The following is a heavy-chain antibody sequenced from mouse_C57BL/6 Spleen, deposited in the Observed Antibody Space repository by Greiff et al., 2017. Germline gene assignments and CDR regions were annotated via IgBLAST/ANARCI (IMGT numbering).Heavy chain of an antibody. CDR2: INPSNGGT. D-gene: IGHD1-1*01. V-gene: IGHV1-53*01. CDR1: GYTFTSYW. Sequence: VQLQQPGTELVKPGASVKLSCKASGYTFTSYWMHWVKQRPGQGLEWIGNINPSNGGTNYNEKFKSKATLTVDKSSSTAYMQLSSLTSEDSAVYYCARSITTVVADYAMDYWGQGTSVTVSS. J-gene: IGHJ4*01. CDR3: ARSITTVVADYAMDY.